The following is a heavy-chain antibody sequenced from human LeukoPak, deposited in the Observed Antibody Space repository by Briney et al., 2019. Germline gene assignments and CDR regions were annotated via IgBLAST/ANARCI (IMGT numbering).Heavy chain of an antibody. V-gene: IGHV3-48*01. CDR3: ARSSNFAYCSSTSCYSSAYVDY. J-gene: IGHJ4*02. D-gene: IGHD2-2*01. CDR1: GFTFSSYS. Sequence: GGSLRLSCAASGFTFSSYSMNWVRQAPGKGLEWVSYISSSSSTIYYADSVNANFNISRDNAKNSLYLQMNSLRAEDTAVYYCARSSNFAYCSSTSCYSSAYVDYWGQGTLVTVSS. CDR2: ISSSSSTI.